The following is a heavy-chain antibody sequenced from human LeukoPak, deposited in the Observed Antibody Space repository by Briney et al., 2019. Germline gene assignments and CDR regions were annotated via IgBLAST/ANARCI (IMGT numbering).Heavy chain of an antibody. D-gene: IGHD3-16*01. CDR2: INHSGNT. CDR3: ARFYDYVWGSPGLGAFDI. CDR1: GGSFSGYY. J-gene: IGHJ3*02. V-gene: IGHV4-34*01. Sequence: SETPSLTCAVYGGSFSGYYWSWVRQPPGKGLEWIGEINHSGNTNYNPSLKSRVTISIDTSKKQFSLRLSSVTAADTAVYYCARFYDYVWGSPGLGAFDIWGQGTMVTVSS.